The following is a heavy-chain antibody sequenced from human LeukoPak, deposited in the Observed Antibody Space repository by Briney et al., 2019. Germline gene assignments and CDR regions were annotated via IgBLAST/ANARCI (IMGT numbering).Heavy chain of an antibody. V-gene: IGHV4-4*07. CDR1: GGSISSYY. CDR3: ARGDILTGYTLDY. CDR2: IYTSGST. D-gene: IGHD3-9*01. Sequence: SETLSLTCTVSGGSISSYYWSWIRRPAGKGLEWIGRIYTSGSTNYNPSLKSRVTMSVDTSKNQFSLKLSSVTAADTAVYYCARGDILTGYTLDYWGQGTLVTVSS. J-gene: IGHJ4*02.